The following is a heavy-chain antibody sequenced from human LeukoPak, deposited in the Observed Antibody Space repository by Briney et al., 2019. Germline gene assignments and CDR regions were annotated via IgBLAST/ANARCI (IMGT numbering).Heavy chain of an antibody. CDR3: ARDAPDCSSTSCYHYYYYYMDV. V-gene: IGHV3-20*04. CDR1: GFTFSSSG. CDR2: INWNGGST. D-gene: IGHD2-2*01. Sequence: PGGSLRLSCAASGFTFSSSGMSWVRQAPGKGLEWVSGINWNGGSTGYADSVKGRFTISRDNAKNSLYLQMNSLRAEDTALYYCARDAPDCSSTSCYHYYYYYMDVWGKGTTVTVSS. J-gene: IGHJ6*03.